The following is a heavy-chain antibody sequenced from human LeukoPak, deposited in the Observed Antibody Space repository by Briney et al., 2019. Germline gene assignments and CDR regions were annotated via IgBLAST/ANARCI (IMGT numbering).Heavy chain of an antibody. CDR1: GFTFSSYA. Sequence: GGSLRLSCAASGFTFSSYAMSWVRQAPGKGLEWVSVIYSGGSTYYADSVKGRFTISRDNSKNTQYLQMNSLRAEDTAVYYCARDVGASSGYYYYYYYAMDVWGQGTTVTVSS. D-gene: IGHD3-22*01. CDR3: ARDVGASSGYYYYYYYAMDV. CDR2: IYSGGST. V-gene: IGHV3-66*01. J-gene: IGHJ6*02.